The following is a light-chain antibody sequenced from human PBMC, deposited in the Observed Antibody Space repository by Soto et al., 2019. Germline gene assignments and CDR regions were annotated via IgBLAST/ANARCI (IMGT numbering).Light chain of an antibody. V-gene: IGKV3-15*01. J-gene: IGKJ1*01. CDR1: QSVSSN. CDR2: GAS. CDR3: QQYNNWPGT. Sequence: ETVMTQSPATLSVSPGERATFSCRASQSVSSNLAWYQQKPGQAPRLLIYGASTRATGLPARFSGSGSGTEFTLTISSLQSEDFAVYYCQQYNNWPGTFGQGTKVEIK.